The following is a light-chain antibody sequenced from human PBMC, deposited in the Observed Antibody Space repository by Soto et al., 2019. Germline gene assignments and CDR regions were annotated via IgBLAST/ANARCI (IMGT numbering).Light chain of an antibody. J-gene: IGLJ1*01. CDR3: SSYAGSNNPPYV. V-gene: IGLV2-8*01. CDR1: SSDVGGYNY. Sequence: QSALTRPPSASGSPGQSVTISCTGTSSDVGGYNYVSWYQQHPGKAHKLMIYEVSKRPSGVPDRFSGSKSGNTASLTVSGLQAEDEADYYCSSYAGSNNPPYVFGTRTKSPS. CDR2: EVS.